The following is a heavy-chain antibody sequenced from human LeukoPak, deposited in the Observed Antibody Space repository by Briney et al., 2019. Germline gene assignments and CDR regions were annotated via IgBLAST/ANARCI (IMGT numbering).Heavy chain of an antibody. CDR1: GINVISNY. CDR2: IYGGAAA. Sequence: PGGSLRLSCAASGINVISNYMTWIRQAPGKGLEWVSLIYGGAAAYYAESVRGRFMISRDNLKNTLFLQMNSLRVEDTAVYYCVTSTGQQFIPYDYWGQGTHVTVSS. V-gene: IGHV3-66*02. CDR3: VTSTGQQFIPYDY. D-gene: IGHD6-13*01. J-gene: IGHJ4*02.